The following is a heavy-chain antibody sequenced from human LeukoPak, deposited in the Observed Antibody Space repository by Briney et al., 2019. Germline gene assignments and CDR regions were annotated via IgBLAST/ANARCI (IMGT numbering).Heavy chain of an antibody. CDR2: INSSGSTI. J-gene: IGHJ4*02. D-gene: IGHD2-15*01. V-gene: IGHV3-48*03. CDR1: GFTFSSYE. Sequence: GGSLRLSCAASGFTFSSYEMNWVRQAPGKGLEWVSYINSSGSTIYYADSVKGRFTISRDSAKNSLYLQMNSLRAEDTAVYYCARGPYPGYCSGGSCYVVWDYWGQGTLVTVSS. CDR3: ARGPYPGYCSGGSCYVVWDY.